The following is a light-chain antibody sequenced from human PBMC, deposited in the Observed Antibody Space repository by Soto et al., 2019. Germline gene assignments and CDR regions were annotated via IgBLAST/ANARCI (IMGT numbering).Light chain of an antibody. Sequence: QSVLTQPPSASGTPGQRVTISCSGSSSNIGSNTVNWYQQLPGTAPKLLIYSNNQRPSGVPDRFSGSKSGTSASLAISGLQSDDEADYYCAAWDDSLNYVFGTGTKLTVL. CDR3: AAWDDSLNYV. J-gene: IGLJ1*01. CDR2: SNN. CDR1: SSNIGSNT. V-gene: IGLV1-44*01.